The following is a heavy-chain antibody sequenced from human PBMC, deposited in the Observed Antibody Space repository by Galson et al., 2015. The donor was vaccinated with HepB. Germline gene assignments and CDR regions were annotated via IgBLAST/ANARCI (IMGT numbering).Heavy chain of an antibody. CDR3: ARDMGYSVGGSYSYYYGMDV. V-gene: IGHV1-2*04. J-gene: IGHJ6*02. CDR1: GYTFTGYY. Sequence: SVKVSCKASGYTFTGYYMHWVRQAPGQGLEWMGWINPNSGGTNYAQKFQGWVTMTRDTSISTAYMELSRLRSDDTAVYYCARDMGYSVGGSYSYYYGMDVWGQGTTVTVSS. CDR2: INPNSGGT. D-gene: IGHD5/OR15-5a*01.